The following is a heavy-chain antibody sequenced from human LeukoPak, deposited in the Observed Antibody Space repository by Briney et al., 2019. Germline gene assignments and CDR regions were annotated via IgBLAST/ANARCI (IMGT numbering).Heavy chain of an antibody. Sequence: GGSLRLSCAASGFTFTTYAMTWVRQAPGKGLEWVSAISGSGGSTYHADSVKGRFTISRDNSKNTLYLQMNSLRADDTAVYYCTKAGPNYFDYWGQGTLVTVSS. CDR2: ISGSGGST. J-gene: IGHJ4*02. CDR3: TKAGPNYFDY. CDR1: GFTFTTYA. V-gene: IGHV3-23*01.